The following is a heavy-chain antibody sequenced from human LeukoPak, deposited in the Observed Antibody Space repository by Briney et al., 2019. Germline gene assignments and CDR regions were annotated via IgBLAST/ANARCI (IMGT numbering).Heavy chain of an antibody. CDR3: AREVLRYFDWLSDAFDI. CDR2: INPNSGGT. Sequence: GASVKVSCKASGYTFTGYYMYWVRQAPGQGLEWMGWINPNSGGTNYAQKFQGRVTMTRDTSISTAYMELSRLRSDDTAVYYCAREVLRYFDWLSDAFDIWGQGTMVTVSS. V-gene: IGHV1-2*02. J-gene: IGHJ3*02. D-gene: IGHD3-9*01. CDR1: GYTFTGYY.